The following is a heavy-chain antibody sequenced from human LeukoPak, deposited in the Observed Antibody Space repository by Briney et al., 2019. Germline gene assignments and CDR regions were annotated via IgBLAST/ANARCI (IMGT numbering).Heavy chain of an antibody. Sequence: PSETLSLTCTVSGGSINSNSFYWGWARQPPGKGLEWIGIGSLSHSGSTYYSPSLKSRITISVDMAKSQSSLKLNSVTAADTAVYYCASNLRFLEWLPDSWGQGTLVTVSS. CDR3: ASNLRFLEWLPDS. V-gene: IGHV4-39*01. CDR2: LSHSGST. J-gene: IGHJ4*02. CDR1: GGSINSNSFY. D-gene: IGHD3-3*01.